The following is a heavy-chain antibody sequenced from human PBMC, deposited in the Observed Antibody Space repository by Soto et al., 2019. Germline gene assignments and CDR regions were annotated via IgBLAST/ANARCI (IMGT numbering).Heavy chain of an antibody. CDR1: GGSISSYY. J-gene: IGHJ4*02. Sequence: QVQLQESGPGLVKPSETLSLTCTVSGGSISSYYWSWIRQPPGKGLEWIGYIYYSGSTNYNPSLTSRVTISVDTSKNQFSLKLSSVTAADTAVYYCARVGVDTAMVRYFDYWGQGTLVTVSS. V-gene: IGHV4-59*01. D-gene: IGHD5-18*01. CDR2: IYYSGST. CDR3: ARVGVDTAMVRYFDY.